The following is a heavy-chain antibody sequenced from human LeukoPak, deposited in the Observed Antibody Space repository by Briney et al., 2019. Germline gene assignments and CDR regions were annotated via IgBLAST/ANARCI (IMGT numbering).Heavy chain of an antibody. D-gene: IGHD5-18*01. Sequence: SVKVSCKASGGTFSSYAISWVRQAPGQGLEWMGGIIPIFGTANYAQKFQGRVTITADESTSTAYMELSSLRSEDTAVYYCASDGRAGYSYGEIDYWGQGTLVTVSS. J-gene: IGHJ4*02. CDR1: GGTFSSYA. CDR3: ASDGRAGYSYGEIDY. CDR2: IIPIFGTA. V-gene: IGHV1-69*13.